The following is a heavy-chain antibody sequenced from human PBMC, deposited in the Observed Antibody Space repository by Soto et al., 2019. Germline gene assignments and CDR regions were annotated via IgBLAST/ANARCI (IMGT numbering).Heavy chain of an antibody. CDR2: IHYSGST. Sequence: SETLSLTCPVSGGSISGSYWSWIRPPPGKVLEWIGYIHYSGSTNYNPSPKSRVTMSVDSAKNQFSLELNSVSAADTAVYFCAKYRRTDAEGYSFDYWGQGALVTVSS. V-gene: IGHV4-59*01. CDR1: GGSISGSY. D-gene: IGHD2-15*01. CDR3: AKYRRTDAEGYSFDY. J-gene: IGHJ4*02.